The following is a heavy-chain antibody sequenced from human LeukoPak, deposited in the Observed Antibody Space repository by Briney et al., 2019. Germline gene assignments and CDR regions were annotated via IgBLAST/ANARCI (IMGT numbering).Heavy chain of an antibody. J-gene: IGHJ4*02. Sequence: ASVKVSCKASGYSFTGYYMHWVRQAPGQGLEWMGWINPHSGDTSYAQKFQGGVTLTRDTSITTAYMELSRLTSDDTAVYFCARGLYDSGSYYIFDYWGQGTLVTVSS. D-gene: IGHD3-10*01. CDR1: GYSFTGYY. CDR3: ARGLYDSGSYYIFDY. CDR2: INPHSGDT. V-gene: IGHV1-2*02.